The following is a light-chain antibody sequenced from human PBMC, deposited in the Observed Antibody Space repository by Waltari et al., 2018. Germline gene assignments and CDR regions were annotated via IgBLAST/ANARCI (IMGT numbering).Light chain of an antibody. CDR2: DNS. CDR1: SSNMGAGYF. V-gene: IGLV1-40*01. J-gene: IGLJ3*02. Sequence: SVLTQPPSVSGAPGQRVPISCTGSSSNMGAGYFVHWFQQLPGTAPKLLIYDNSNRPSGVPDRFSASKSGTSASLAIAGLQAEDEADYYCQSYDNSLSAWVFGGGTKLTVL. CDR3: QSYDNSLSAWV.